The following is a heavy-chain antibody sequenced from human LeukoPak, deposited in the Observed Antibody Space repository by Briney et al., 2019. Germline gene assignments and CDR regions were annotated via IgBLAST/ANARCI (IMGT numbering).Heavy chain of an antibody. CDR3: ASLRLSGRPDY. CDR2: IYSGGST. CDR1: GLTVSSNY. D-gene: IGHD3-3*01. V-gene: IGHV3-66*01. Sequence: GGSLRLSCAASGLTVSSNYMSWVRQAPGKGLEWVSVIYSGGSTYYADSVKGRFTISRDNSKNTLYLQMNSLRAEDTAVYYCASLRLSGRPDYWGQGTLVTVSS. J-gene: IGHJ4*02.